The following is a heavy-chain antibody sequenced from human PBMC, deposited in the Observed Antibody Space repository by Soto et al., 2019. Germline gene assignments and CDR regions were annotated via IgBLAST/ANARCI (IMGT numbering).Heavy chain of an antibody. CDR3: ARGPSSGRVYYYYGMDV. V-gene: IGHV3-7*05. CDR1: GVTFSSYW. CDR2: IKQDGSEK. D-gene: IGHD1-26*01. J-gene: IGHJ6*02. Sequence: TGGSLRLSCAASGVTFSSYWMSWVRQAPGKGLEWVANIKQDGSEKYYVDSVKGRFTISRDNAKNSLYLQMNSLRAEDTAVYYCARGPSSGRVYYYYGMDVWGQGTTVTVSS.